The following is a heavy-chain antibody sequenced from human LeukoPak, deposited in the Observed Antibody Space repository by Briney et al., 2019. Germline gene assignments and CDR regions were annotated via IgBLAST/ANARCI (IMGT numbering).Heavy chain of an antibody. CDR2: IYYSGSS. D-gene: IGHD5-18*01. Sequence: KSSETLSLTCTVSGGSINNGGYYWSWIRQHPGKGLEWIGYIYYSGSSYYNPSLRSRVTISVDTSKNHFSLKLSSVTAADTAVYYCARGVIQLSYYFDYWGQGTLVTVSS. J-gene: IGHJ4*02. CDR1: GGSINNGGYY. CDR3: ARGVIQLSYYFDY. V-gene: IGHV4-31*03.